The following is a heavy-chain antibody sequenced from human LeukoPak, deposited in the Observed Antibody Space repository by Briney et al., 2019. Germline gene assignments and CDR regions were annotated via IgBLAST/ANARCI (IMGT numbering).Heavy chain of an antibody. V-gene: IGHV3-74*01. J-gene: IGHJ6*03. D-gene: IGHD2-15*01. CDR2: INSDGSST. Sequence: GGSLRLSCAASGFTFSSYWMHWVRQAPGKGLVWVSRINSDGSSTSYADSVKGRFTISRDSAKNTLYLQMNSLRAEDTAVYYCARGDGAGSYYYYYYMDVWGKGTTVTVSS. CDR1: GFTFSSYW. CDR3: ARGDGAGSYYYYYYMDV.